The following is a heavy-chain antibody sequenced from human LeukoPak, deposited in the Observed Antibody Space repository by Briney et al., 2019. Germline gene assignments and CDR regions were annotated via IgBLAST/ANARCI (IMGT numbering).Heavy chain of an antibody. J-gene: IGHJ3*02. CDR2: INHSGST. CDR1: GGSFSGYY. V-gene: IGHV4-34*01. D-gene: IGHD3-10*01. Sequence: PSETLSLTCAVYGGSFSGYYCSWIRQPPGKGLEWIGEINHSGSTNYNPSLKSRVTISVDTSKNQFSLKLSSVTAADTAVYYCAFMVRGVIIAFDIWGQGTMVTVSS. CDR3: AFMVRGVIIAFDI.